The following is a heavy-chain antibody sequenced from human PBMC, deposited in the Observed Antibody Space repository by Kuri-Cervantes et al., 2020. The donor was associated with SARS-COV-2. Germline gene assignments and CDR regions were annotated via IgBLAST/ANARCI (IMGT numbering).Heavy chain of an antibody. CDR1: GFTFSGHW. CDR3: VRDGDHWNFDY. D-gene: IGHD1-1*01. CDR2: INPDGSYT. V-gene: IGHV3-74*01. J-gene: IGHJ4*02. Sequence: ETLSLTCAASGFTFSGHWIHWVRQAPGKGLVWVSRINPDGSYTNNADPVKGRFTLSRDNAKNMLFLQMNSLRAEDTAVYYCVRDGDHWNFDYWGQGTLVT.